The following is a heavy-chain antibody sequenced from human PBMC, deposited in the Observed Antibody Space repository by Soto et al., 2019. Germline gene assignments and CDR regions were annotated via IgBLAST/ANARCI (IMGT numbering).Heavy chain of an antibody. CDR2: IYYSGRT. CDR1: GGSIDNYEYY. J-gene: IGHJ4*02. CDR3: ARDRSNSPDYFDF. D-gene: IGHD6-6*01. V-gene: IGHV4-30-4*01. Sequence: SETLSLTCTVSGGSIDNYEYYWTWIRQPPGKGLEWVGYIYYSGRTNYNPSLNSRLTISLDTSKNQFSLRLTSVSAADTAMYYCARDRSNSPDYFDFWGQGALVTVSS.